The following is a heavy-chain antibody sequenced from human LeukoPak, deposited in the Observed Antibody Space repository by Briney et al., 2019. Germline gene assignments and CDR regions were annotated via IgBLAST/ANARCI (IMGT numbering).Heavy chain of an antibody. D-gene: IGHD2-2*01. Sequence: ASVKVSCKASGYTFTSYAMHWVRQAPGQRLEWMGWINAGNGNTKYSQKFQGRVTITRDTSASTAYMELSSLRSEDTAVYYCARGGRYCSSTSCHYYYGMDVWGKGTTVTVSS. CDR1: GYTFTSYA. V-gene: IGHV1-3*01. J-gene: IGHJ6*04. CDR3: ARGGRYCSSTSCHYYYGMDV. CDR2: INAGNGNT.